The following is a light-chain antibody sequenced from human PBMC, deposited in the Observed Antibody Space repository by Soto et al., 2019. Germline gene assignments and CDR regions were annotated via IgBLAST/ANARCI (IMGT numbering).Light chain of an antibody. V-gene: IGKV3-20*01. CDR2: DAS. CDR3: QLYNSSMWT. J-gene: IGKJ1*01. Sequence: EIVLTQSPGTLSLSPGDRATLSCGTSQSVTSSYVAWYQQRPGQAPRLVIYDASSRAAGIPDRFSGSGSGTDFTLAISRLEPEDFAVYYCQLYNSSMWTFGQGTKVEIK. CDR1: QSVTSSY.